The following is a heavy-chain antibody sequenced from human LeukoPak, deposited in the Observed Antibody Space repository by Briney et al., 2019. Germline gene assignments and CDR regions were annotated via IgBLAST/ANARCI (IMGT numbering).Heavy chain of an antibody. D-gene: IGHD6-13*01. CDR1: GGSISSNDYY. J-gene: IGHJ5*02. Sequence: SETLSLTCTVSGGSISSNDYYWNWIRQPPGRGLEWIGYIYYSGSTYYHPSPKSRVTISVDTSKNQFSLKLSSVTAADTAVYYCARERGIAANNWFDPWGQGTLVTVSS. CDR3: ARERGIAANNWFDP. V-gene: IGHV4-30-4*01. CDR2: IYYSGST.